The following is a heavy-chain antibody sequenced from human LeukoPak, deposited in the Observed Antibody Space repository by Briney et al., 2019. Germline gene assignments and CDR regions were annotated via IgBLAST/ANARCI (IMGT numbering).Heavy chain of an antibody. Sequence: GGSLRLSCAASGLTFSSYEMNWVRQAPGKGLEWVSKISSSGSTIYYYADSVKGRFTISRDNSKNTLYLQMGSLRAEDMAVYYCARGCHYGSGSYCFDPWGQGTLVTVSS. J-gene: IGHJ5*02. CDR1: GLTFSSYE. D-gene: IGHD3-10*01. CDR2: ISSSGSTI. V-gene: IGHV3-48*03. CDR3: ARGCHYGSGSYCFDP.